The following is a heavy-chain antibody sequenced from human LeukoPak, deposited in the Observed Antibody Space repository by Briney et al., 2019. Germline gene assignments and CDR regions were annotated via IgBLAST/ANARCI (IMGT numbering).Heavy chain of an antibody. CDR2: IYYSGST. CDR3: ASLGTNYWGLRVHYYFDY. Sequence: PSETLSLTCTVSGGSVSSGSYYWSWIRQPPGKGLEWIGYIYYSGSTNYNPSLKSRVTISVDTSKNQFSLKLSSVTAADTAVYYCASLGTNYWGLRVHYYFDYWGQGTLVTVSS. J-gene: IGHJ4*02. CDR1: GGSVSSGSYY. V-gene: IGHV4-61*01. D-gene: IGHD7-27*01.